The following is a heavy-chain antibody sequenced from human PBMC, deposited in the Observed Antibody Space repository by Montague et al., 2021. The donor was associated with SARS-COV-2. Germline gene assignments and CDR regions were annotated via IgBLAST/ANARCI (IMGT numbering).Heavy chain of an antibody. CDR1: GFSLSTSGIR. CDR2: XDWXDYK. CDR3: ARSYYDILTAYYTPFDY. V-gene: IGHV2-70*04. Sequence: PALVKPTQTLTLTCTFSGFSLSTSGIRASWIRQPPGKALEWLARXDWXDYKFYSTSLKTRLTISKDTSKNQVVLTMTNMDPVDTATYYCARSYYDILTAYYTPFDYWGQGTLVTVSS. D-gene: IGHD3-9*01. J-gene: IGHJ4*02.